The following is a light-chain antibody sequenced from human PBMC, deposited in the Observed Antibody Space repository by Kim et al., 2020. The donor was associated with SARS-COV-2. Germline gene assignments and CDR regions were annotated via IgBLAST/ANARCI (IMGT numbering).Light chain of an antibody. J-gene: IGLJ1*01. CDR2: DVS. CDR1: SSDVGGYNY. Sequence: SITISCTGTSSDVGGYNYVSWYQQHPGKAPKLMIYDVSNRPSGVSNRFSGSKSGNTASLTISGLQAEDEADYYCSSYTSSSTPPYVFGTGTNVTVL. CDR3: SSYTSSSTPPYV. V-gene: IGLV2-14*03.